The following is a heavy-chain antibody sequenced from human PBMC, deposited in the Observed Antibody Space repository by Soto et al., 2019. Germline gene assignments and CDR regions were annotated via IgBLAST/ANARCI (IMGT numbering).Heavy chain of an antibody. D-gene: IGHD3-10*01. V-gene: IGHV1-18*01. Sequence: ASVKVSCKASGGTFSSYAISWVRQAPGQGLEWMGWISPYNGTTNYAQKLQGRVTMTTDTSTSTAYMELRSLRSDDTAVYYCARVDYYGSGTRFDYWGQGTLVTVSS. CDR3: ARVDYYGSGTRFDY. CDR2: ISPYNGTT. CDR1: GGTFSSYA. J-gene: IGHJ4*02.